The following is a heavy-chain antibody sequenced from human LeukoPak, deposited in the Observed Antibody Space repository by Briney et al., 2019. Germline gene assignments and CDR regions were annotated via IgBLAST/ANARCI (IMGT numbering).Heavy chain of an antibody. Sequence: KPSETLSLTCTVSGGSISSYYWSWIRQPPGKGLEWIGYIYYSGSTNYNPSLKSRVTISVDTSKNQFSLKLSSVTAADTAVYYCARGRYSSGWGYWGQGTLVTVSS. V-gene: IGHV4-59*01. CDR3: ARGRYSSGWGY. CDR1: GGSISSYY. CDR2: IYYSGST. J-gene: IGHJ4*02. D-gene: IGHD6-19*01.